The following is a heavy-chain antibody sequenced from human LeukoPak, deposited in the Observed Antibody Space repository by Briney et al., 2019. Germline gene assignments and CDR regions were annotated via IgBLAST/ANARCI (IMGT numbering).Heavy chain of an antibody. CDR3: ARVGGYDYDYYYYMDV. V-gene: IGHV3-7*01. CDR1: GFTFSSYW. Sequence: PGGSLRLSCAASGFTFSSYWMSWVRQAPGKGLEWVANIKQDGSEKYYVDSVEGRFTISRDNAKNSLYLQMNSLRAEDTAVYYCARVGGYDYDYYYYMDVWGKGTTVTVSS. CDR2: IKQDGSEK. J-gene: IGHJ6*03. D-gene: IGHD5-12*01.